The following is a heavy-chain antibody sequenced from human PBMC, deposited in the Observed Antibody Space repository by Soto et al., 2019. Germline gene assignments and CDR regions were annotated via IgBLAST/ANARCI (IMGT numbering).Heavy chain of an antibody. D-gene: IGHD1-26*01. CDR3: ARRPRGVSGTYYDY. Sequence: PGESLKICCKASGYSFTNYWIGWVRQMPGKGLEWMGIIYPGDSDTRYSPSFQGQVTISADKSITTAYLQWSSLKASDTAIYYCARRPRGVSGTYYDYWAQGVLVTLSS. CDR1: GYSFTNYW. J-gene: IGHJ4*02. CDR2: IYPGDSDT. V-gene: IGHV5-51*01.